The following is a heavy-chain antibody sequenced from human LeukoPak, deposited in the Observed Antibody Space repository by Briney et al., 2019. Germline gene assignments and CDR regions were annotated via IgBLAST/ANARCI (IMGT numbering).Heavy chain of an antibody. CDR3: VLRYEDRTAFDI. Sequence: PSETLSLTCTVSGGSISTGSDYWSWIRQPPGKGLEWIGSIYHSGSTYYNPSLKSRVTISVDTSKNQFSLKLSSVTAADTAVYYCVLRYEDRTAFDIWGQGTMVTVSS. D-gene: IGHD2-15*01. CDR1: GGSISTGSDY. J-gene: IGHJ3*02. CDR2: IYHSGST. V-gene: IGHV4-39*07.